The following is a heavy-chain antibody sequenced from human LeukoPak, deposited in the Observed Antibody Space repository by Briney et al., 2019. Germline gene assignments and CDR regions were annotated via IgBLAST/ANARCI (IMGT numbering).Heavy chain of an antibody. CDR3: ASGSPLNWFDP. D-gene: IGHD1-26*01. J-gene: IGHJ5*02. Sequence: GGSLRLSCAASGFTFTTYAMSWVRQAPGKGLEWVSGISGSGGSTYYADSVKGRFTISRDNSKNTLYLQMNSLRAEDTAVYYCASGSPLNWFDPWGQGTLVTVSS. CDR1: GFTFTTYA. CDR2: ISGSGGST. V-gene: IGHV3-23*01.